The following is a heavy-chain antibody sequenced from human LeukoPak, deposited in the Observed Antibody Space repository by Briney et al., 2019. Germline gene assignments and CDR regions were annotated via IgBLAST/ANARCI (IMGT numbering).Heavy chain of an antibody. V-gene: IGHV3-64*01. J-gene: IGHJ3*02. CDR3: ARVYSSSWYSAFDI. CDR1: GGTFRSYA. Sequence: SCKASGGTFRSYAMHWVRQAPGKGLEYVSAISSNGGSTYYANSLKGRFTISRDNSKNTLYLQMGSLRAEDMAVYYCARVYSSSWYSAFDIWGQGTMVTVSS. CDR2: ISSNGGST. D-gene: IGHD6-13*01.